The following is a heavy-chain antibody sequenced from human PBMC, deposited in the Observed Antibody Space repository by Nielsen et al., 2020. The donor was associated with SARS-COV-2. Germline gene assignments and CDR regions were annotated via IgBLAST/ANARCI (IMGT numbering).Heavy chain of an antibody. CDR3: AKDTAVGSYYYYMDV. D-gene: IGHD6-19*01. Sequence: SLKISCAASGFTFDDYAMHWVRQAPGEGLEWVSGISWNSGSIGYADSVKGRFTISRDNAKNSLYLQMNSLRAEDTALYYCAKDTAVGSYYYYMDVWGKGTTVTVSS. J-gene: IGHJ6*03. CDR2: ISWNSGSI. V-gene: IGHV3-9*01. CDR1: GFTFDDYA.